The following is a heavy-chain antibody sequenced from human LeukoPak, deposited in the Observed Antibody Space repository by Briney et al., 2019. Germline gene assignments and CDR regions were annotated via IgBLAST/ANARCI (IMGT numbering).Heavy chain of an antibody. CDR1: GGSISSGGYS. CDR2: IYHSGST. Sequence: SETLSLTCAVSGGSISSGGYSWSWIRQPPGKGLEWIGYIYHSGSTYYNPSLKSRVTISVDRSKNQFTLKLSSVTAADTAVYYCARDQDGIDVWGQGTTVTVSS. CDR3: ARDQDGIDV. V-gene: IGHV4-30-2*01. J-gene: IGHJ6*02.